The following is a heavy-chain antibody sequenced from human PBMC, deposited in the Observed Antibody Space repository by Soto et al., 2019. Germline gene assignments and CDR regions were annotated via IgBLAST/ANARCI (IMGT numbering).Heavy chain of an antibody. J-gene: IGHJ4*01. V-gene: IGHV3-30-3*01. D-gene: IGHD6-25*01. CDR3: IFGGYPSSCDGLDR. Sequence: PGGSLRLSCEASGSTFPKYPMHWVRQAPDKGLEWVAVISHDGVNKNSADSVKGRFSISRDNSRNTLYLEMSSLRIEDTAMYFYIFGGYPSSCDGLDRWGQGTLVTVSS. CDR1: GSTFPKYP. CDR2: ISHDGVNK.